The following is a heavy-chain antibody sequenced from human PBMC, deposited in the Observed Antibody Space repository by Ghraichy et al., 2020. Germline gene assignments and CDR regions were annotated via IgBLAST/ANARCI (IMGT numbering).Heavy chain of an antibody. Sequence: SETLSLTCAVYGGSFSGYYWSWIRQPPGKGLEWIGEINHSGSTNYNPSLKSRVTISVDTSKNQFSLKLSSVTAADTAVYYCARGHGSGSYYRSYYYYYMDVWGKGTTVTVSS. CDR3: ARGHGSGSYYRSYYYYYMDV. CDR1: GGSFSGYY. J-gene: IGHJ6*03. V-gene: IGHV4-34*01. D-gene: IGHD3-10*01. CDR2: INHSGST.